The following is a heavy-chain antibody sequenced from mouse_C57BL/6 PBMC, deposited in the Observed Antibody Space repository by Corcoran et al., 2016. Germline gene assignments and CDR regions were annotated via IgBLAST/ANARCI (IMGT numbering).Heavy chain of an antibody. CDR2: INTYSGVP. Sequence: QIQLVQTGPELKKPGETVKISCKASGYTFTTYGMSWVKQAPGKGLKWMGWINTYSGVPTYADDFKGRFAFSLETSASTAYLQINNLKNEDTATYFCARGGPMSFDYWGQGTTLTVSS. V-gene: IGHV9-3*01. CDR3: ARGGPMSFDY. CDR1: GYTFTTYG. J-gene: IGHJ2*01.